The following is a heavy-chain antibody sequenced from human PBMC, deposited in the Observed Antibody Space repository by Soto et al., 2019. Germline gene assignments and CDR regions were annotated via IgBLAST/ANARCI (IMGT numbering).Heavy chain of an antibody. CDR3: AKDPNPNTAMADHFDS. CDR2: ISGSGGST. V-gene: IGHV3-23*01. CDR1: GVTFSSYA. D-gene: IGHD5-18*01. Sequence: PAWSPRLACAASGVTFSSYAMSWVRQAPGKGLEWVSAISGSGGSTYYADPVQGRFTISRDNSKNALYLQMNRLRAEDTAVYYCAKDPNPNTAMADHFDSWGQGTLVTVSS. J-gene: IGHJ4*02.